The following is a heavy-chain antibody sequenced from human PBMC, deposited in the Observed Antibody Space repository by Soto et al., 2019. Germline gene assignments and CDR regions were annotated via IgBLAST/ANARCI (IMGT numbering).Heavy chain of an antibody. CDR3: ARQNAAAGYYFDY. CDR2: IIPIFGTA. D-gene: IGHD6-13*01. V-gene: IGHV1-69*13. J-gene: IGHJ4*02. Sequence: GASVKVSCKASGGTFSSYAISWVRQAPGQGLEWMGGIIPIFGTANYAQKFQGRVTITADESTSTAYMELRSLRSDDTAVYYCARQNAAAGYYFDYWGQGTLVTVSS. CDR1: GGTFSSYA.